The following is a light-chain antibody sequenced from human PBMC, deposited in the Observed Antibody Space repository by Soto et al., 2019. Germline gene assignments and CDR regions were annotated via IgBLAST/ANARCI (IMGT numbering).Light chain of an antibody. CDR2: DSS. CDR3: QQRSNWPPVT. V-gene: IGKV3-11*01. Sequence: EIVLTQSPASLSLSPGERATLSCRASQGVGTYLAWYQQKPGQAPRLLIYDSSNRATGIPARFSGSGSGTDFPLTISSLEPEDFAVYYCQQRSNWPPVTFGGGTKVQIK. J-gene: IGKJ4*01. CDR1: QGVGTY.